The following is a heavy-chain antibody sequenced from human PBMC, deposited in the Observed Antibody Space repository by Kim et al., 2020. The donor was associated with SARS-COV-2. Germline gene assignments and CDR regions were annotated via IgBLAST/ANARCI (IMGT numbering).Heavy chain of an antibody. CDR3: ARGRVGWWFGDLEWFDP. CDR1: GYTFTSYD. V-gene: IGHV1-8*01. Sequence: ASVKVSCKASGYTFTSYDINWVRQATGQGLEWMGWMNPNSGNTGYAQKFQGRVTMTRNTSISTAYMELSSLRSEDTAVYYCARGRVGWWFGDLEWFDPWGQGTLVTVSS. J-gene: IGHJ5*02. D-gene: IGHD3-10*01. CDR2: MNPNSGNT.